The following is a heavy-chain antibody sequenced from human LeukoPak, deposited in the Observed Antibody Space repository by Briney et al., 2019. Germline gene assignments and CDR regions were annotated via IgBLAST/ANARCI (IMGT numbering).Heavy chain of an antibody. Sequence: SETLSLTCTVSGGSISGYFWSWVRQPPGKGLEWIGYIYYSGTTNYNSSLKSRVTISVETSKNQFSLKLSSLTAADTAVYYCARGHTAVTTIWYFDLWGRGTLVTVSS. CDR2: IYYSGTT. CDR1: GGSISGYF. D-gene: IGHD4-17*01. J-gene: IGHJ2*01. V-gene: IGHV4-59*01. CDR3: ARGHTAVTTIWYFDL.